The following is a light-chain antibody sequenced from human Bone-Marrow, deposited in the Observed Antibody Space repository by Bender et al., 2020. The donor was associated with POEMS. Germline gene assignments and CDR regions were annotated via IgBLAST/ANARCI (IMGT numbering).Light chain of an antibody. CDR3: CSYAGSSTWV. J-gene: IGLJ3*02. CDR1: SSDPGGYNN. CDR2: DVN. Sequence: QSALTQPASVSGSPGQSITISCTGTSSDPGGYNNVSWYQQHPGKAPKVMIYDVNNRPSGVSNRFSGSKSGNTASLTISGLQAEDEADYYCCSYAGSSTWVFGGGTKVTVL. V-gene: IGLV2-23*02.